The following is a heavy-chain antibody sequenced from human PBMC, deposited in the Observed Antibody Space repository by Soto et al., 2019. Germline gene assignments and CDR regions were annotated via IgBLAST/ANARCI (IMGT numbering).Heavy chain of an antibody. D-gene: IGHD3-3*01. V-gene: IGHV4-39*01. Sequence: SETLSLTCTVSGGSISSSSYYWGWIRQPPGKGLEWIGSIYYSGSTYYNPSLKSRVTISVDTSKNQFSLKLSSVTAADTAVYYCAVPGDFWSGYYFSYWGQGTLVTVSS. CDR1: GGSISSSSYY. CDR2: IYYSGST. J-gene: IGHJ4*02. CDR3: AVPGDFWSGYYFSY.